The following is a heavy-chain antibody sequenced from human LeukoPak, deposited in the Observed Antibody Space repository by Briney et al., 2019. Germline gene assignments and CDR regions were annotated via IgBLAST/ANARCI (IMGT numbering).Heavy chain of an antibody. V-gene: IGHV4-30-4*08. CDR3: ARSRWLRLPDY. Sequence: SETLSLTCTVSGGSISSGDYYWSWIRQPPGKGLEWIGYIYYSGSTYYNTSLKSRVTISVDTSKNQFSLKLSSVTAADSAVYYCARSRWLRLPDYWGQGTLVTVSS. CDR2: IYYSGST. J-gene: IGHJ4*02. CDR1: GGSISSGDYY. D-gene: IGHD5-12*01.